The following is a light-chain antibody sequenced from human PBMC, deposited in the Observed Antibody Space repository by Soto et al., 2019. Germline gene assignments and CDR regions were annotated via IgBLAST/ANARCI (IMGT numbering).Light chain of an antibody. J-gene: IGKJ4*01. CDR2: DAS. V-gene: IGKV1-39*01. CDR3: QQSHSTPLT. CDR1: QNIDSY. Sequence: DIQMPPFPSSLSASVLDCGTKTHRASQNIDSYLNWYQQRPGKAPKLLIHDASSLRSGVPSRFSGSGSGTDFTLTISSLQPEDFATYYCQQSHSTPLTFGGGTKVDIK.